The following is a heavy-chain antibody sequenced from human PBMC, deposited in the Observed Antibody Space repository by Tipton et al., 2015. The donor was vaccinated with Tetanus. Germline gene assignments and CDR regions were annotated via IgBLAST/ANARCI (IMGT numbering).Heavy chain of an antibody. J-gene: IGHJ3*02. V-gene: IGHV4-39*01. D-gene: IGHD3-16*01. CDR2: IYYSGST. CDR3: ARTWGVWVTSIDAFDI. CDR1: GGSISTRNYF. Sequence: GLVKPSETLSLTCTVSGGSISTRNYFWGWIRQAPGKGLEWIGNIYYSGSTDYNPSLKSRVAISVDTSKNQFSLKLSSVTAADTAVYYCARTWGVWVTSIDAFDIWAKGQRSPSLQ.